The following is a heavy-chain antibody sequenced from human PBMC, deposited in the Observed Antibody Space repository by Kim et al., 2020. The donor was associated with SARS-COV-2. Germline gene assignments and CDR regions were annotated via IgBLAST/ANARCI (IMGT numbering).Heavy chain of an antibody. CDR3: ARGRGYDFWSGYYKGGDAFDI. V-gene: IGHV4-34*01. Sequence: SETLSLTCAVYGGSFSGYYWSWIRQPPGKGLEWIGEINHSGSTNYNPSLKSRVTISVDTSKNQFSLKLSSVTAADTAVYYCARGRGYDFWSGYYKGGDAFDIWGQGTMVTVSS. D-gene: IGHD3-3*01. CDR2: INHSGST. J-gene: IGHJ3*02. CDR1: GGSFSGYY.